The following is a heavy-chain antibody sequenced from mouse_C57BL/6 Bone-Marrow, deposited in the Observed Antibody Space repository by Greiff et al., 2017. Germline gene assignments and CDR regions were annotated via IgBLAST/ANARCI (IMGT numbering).Heavy chain of an antibody. CDR1: GYTFTDYA. CDR3: ARGDYYGSSLYWYFDV. J-gene: IGHJ1*03. CDR2: ISTYYGDA. D-gene: IGHD1-1*01. Sequence: QVQLKQSGPELVRPGVSVKISCKGSGYTFTDYAMHWVKQSHAKSLEWIGVISTYYGDASYNQKFKDKAKMTVDKSSSTAYMELARLTSEDSAVYYCARGDYYGSSLYWYFDVWGTGTTVTVSS. V-gene: IGHV1-67*01.